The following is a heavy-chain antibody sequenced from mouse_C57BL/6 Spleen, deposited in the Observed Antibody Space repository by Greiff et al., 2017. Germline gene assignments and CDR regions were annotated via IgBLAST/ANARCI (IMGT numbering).Heavy chain of an antibody. CDR2: IYPGDGDT. CDR1: GYAFSSSW. J-gene: IGHJ2*01. D-gene: IGHD1-1*01. Sequence: QVQLKESGPELVKPGASVKISCKASGYAFSSSWMNWVKQRPGKGLEWIGRIYPGDGDTNYNGKFKGKATLTADKSSSTAYMQLSSLTSEDSAVYFCARWDCSSYGMDYWGQGTTLTVSS. CDR3: ARWDCSSYGMDY. V-gene: IGHV1-82*01.